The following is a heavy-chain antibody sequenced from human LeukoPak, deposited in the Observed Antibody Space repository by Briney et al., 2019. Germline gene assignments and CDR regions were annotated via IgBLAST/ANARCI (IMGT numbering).Heavy chain of an antibody. CDR2: VTSNLATI. Sequence: PGGSLRLSCAASGFTFNIYSMNWVRQAPGKGLEWIPYVTSNLATIRYADSVRGRFTISRDNAGKSLFLHMNSLRDDDTAVYYCARSVEGHFDYWGQGTLVTVSS. CDR1: GFTFNIYS. D-gene: IGHD2-21*01. CDR3: ARSVEGHFDY. J-gene: IGHJ4*02. V-gene: IGHV3-48*02.